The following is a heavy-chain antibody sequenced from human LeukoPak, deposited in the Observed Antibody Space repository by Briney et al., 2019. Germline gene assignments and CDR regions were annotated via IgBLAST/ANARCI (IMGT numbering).Heavy chain of an antibody. CDR3: ARDCELGINWIPFDY. D-gene: IGHD1-20*01. CDR2: ISSSSSYI. V-gene: IGHV3-21*01. J-gene: IGHJ4*02. Sequence: GSLRLSCAASGFTFSSYSMNWVRQAPGKGLEGVSSISSSSSYIYYADSVKGRFTISRDNAKNSLYLQMNSLRAEDSAVYYCARDCELGINWIPFDYWGQGTLVTVSS. CDR1: GFTFSSYS.